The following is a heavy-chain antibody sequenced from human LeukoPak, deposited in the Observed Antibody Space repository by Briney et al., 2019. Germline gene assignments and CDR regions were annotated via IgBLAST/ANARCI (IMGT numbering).Heavy chain of an antibody. D-gene: IGHD6-13*01. CDR1: GFTFSSYW. Sequence: GGSLRLSCAASGFTFSSYWMTWVRQAPGKGLEWVANIKPDGSEKYYVDSVKGRFTISRDNAKNSLYLQMNSLRAEDTAVYYCASGYSSSWATFDYWGQGTLVTVSS. V-gene: IGHV3-7*01. CDR2: IKPDGSEK. CDR3: ASGYSSSWATFDY. J-gene: IGHJ4*02.